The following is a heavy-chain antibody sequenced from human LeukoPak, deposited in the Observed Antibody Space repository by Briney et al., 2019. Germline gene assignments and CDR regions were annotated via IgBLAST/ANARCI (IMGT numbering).Heavy chain of an antibody. CDR1: GFTFSAYA. J-gene: IGHJ3*02. CDR3: ARDPNGGYIGAFDM. D-gene: IGHD4-17*01. Sequence: GGSLRLSSTASGFTFSAYAMMWVRQAPGKGPEWVSAIRGGGTSEFYADSVKGRFRISRDNSKDTLFLQMNSLRAEDTAVYYCARDPNGGYIGAFDMWGPGTMVTVSS. CDR2: IRGGGTSE. V-gene: IGHV3-23*01.